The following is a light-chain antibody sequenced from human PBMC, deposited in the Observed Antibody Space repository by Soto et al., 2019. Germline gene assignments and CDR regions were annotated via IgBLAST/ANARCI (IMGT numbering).Light chain of an antibody. J-gene: IGKJ1*01. V-gene: IGKV3-15*01. CDR2: GAS. CDR1: QSVSSN. CDR3: QQYNNWPGT. Sequence: EIVMTQSPATLSVSPGERATLSCRASQSVSSNLAWYQQKPGQAPRLLIYGASTRATGIPARFSCSGSGTECTLTISSLQSEDFAVYYCQQYNNWPGTFGRGTKVDIK.